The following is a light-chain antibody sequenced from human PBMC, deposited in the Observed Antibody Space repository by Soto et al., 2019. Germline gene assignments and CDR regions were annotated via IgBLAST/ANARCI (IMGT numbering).Light chain of an antibody. Sequence: EIVLTQSPATLSFSPGERATLSCRASQSVSSYLAWYQQKPCQAPRLLIYDASNRATGIPARFSGSGSGTDFTLTISSLEPEDFAVYYFQQRRNWPLTFGGGTKVAIK. CDR1: QSVSSY. CDR3: QQRRNWPLT. V-gene: IGKV3-11*01. J-gene: IGKJ4*01. CDR2: DAS.